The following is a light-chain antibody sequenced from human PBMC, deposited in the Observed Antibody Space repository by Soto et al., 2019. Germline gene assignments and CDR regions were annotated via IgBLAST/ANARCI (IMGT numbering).Light chain of an antibody. CDR1: STDVGRYNY. V-gene: IGLV2-14*01. CDR3: SSYTTSSTYV. CDR2: DVA. Sequence: QSVLTQPASVSGSPGQPITISCTGTSTDVGRYNYVSWYQQHPGKAPKLMIYDVANRPSGVSNRFSGPKSGITASLTISGLQAEDEADYYCSSYTTSSTYVFGTGTKVTVL. J-gene: IGLJ1*01.